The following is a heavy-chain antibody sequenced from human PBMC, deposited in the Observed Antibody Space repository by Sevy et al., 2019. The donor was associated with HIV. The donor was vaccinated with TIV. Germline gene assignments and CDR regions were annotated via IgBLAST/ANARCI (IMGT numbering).Heavy chain of an antibody. D-gene: IGHD2-21*01. CDR1: GFTFGDYA. V-gene: IGHV3-49*03. Sequence: GGSLRLSSTASGFTFGDYAMSWFRQAPGKGLEWVGFIRSKAYGGTTEYAASVKGRFTISRDDSKSIAYLQMNSLKTEDTAVYYCTREHIVVVIARFYYYYGMDVWGQGTTVTVSS. J-gene: IGHJ6*02. CDR3: TREHIVVVIARFYYYYGMDV. CDR2: IRSKAYGGTT.